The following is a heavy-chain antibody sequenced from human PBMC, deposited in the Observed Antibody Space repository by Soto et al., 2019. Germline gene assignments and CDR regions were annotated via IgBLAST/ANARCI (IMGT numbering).Heavy chain of an antibody. J-gene: IGHJ6*02. CDR1: GFTFSNAW. CDR3: TTWGYYYYYGMDV. Sequence: EVQLVESGGGLVKPGGSLRLSCAASGFTFSNAWMSWVRQAPGKGLEWVGRIKSKTDGGTTDYAAPVKGRFTISRDDSKNTLYLQMNSLKTEDTAVYYCTTWGYYYYYGMDVWGQGTTVTVSS. V-gene: IGHV3-15*01. D-gene: IGHD3-16*01. CDR2: IKSKTDGGTT.